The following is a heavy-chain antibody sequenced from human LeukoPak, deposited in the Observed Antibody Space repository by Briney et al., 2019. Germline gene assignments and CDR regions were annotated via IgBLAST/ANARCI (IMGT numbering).Heavy chain of an antibody. CDR2: IKQDGGEK. D-gene: IGHD1-26*01. CDR3: ARGGSYYEFDY. V-gene: IGHV3-7*01. J-gene: IGHJ4*02. Sequence: GGSLRLSCAASGFTFNNYWMSWVRQAPGKGLEWVANIKQDGGEKYYVDSLKGRFTISRDNAKNSLFLQMNSLRAEDTAVYYCARGGSYYEFDYWGQGTLVTVSS. CDR1: GFTFNNYW.